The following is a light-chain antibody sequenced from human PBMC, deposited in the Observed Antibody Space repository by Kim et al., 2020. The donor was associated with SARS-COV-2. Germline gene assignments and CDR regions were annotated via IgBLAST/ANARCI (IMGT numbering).Light chain of an antibody. CDR3: QQYNSYWT. CDR2: DAS. J-gene: IGKJ1*01. Sequence: SCCIGDRVTIPCRASQTISDYLAWYQQKPGNAPKLLIYDASSLESGVPSRFSGSGSGTEFTLTISSLQPDDIATYHCQQYNSYWTFGQGTKVDIK. CDR1: QTISDY. V-gene: IGKV1-5*01.